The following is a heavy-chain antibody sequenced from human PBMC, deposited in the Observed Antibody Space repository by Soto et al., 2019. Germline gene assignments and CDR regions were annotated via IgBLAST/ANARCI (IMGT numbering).Heavy chain of an antibody. CDR1: GFTFHNYW. J-gene: IGHJ4*02. V-gene: IGHV3-7*01. Sequence: EVQLVESGGGLVQPGGSLRLSCAASGFTFHNYWMGWVRQTPDKGLEWVANIKPDGSEKYYVDSVKGRFTISRDNAKNYLYLQMNSLRAEDTAVYYCARENYFDYWGQGTLVTVSS. CDR3: ARENYFDY. CDR2: IKPDGSEK.